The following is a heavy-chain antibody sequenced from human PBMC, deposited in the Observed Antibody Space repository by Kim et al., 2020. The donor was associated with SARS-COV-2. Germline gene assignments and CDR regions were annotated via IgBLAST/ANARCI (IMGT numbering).Heavy chain of an antibody. CDR3: ARDLSPLVAYYFDY. J-gene: IGHJ4*02. V-gene: IGHV1-69*01. Sequence: AQKFQGSVTITADESTSTAYMELSSLRSEDTAVYYCARDLSPLVAYYFDYWGQGTLVTVSS. D-gene: IGHD3-9*01.